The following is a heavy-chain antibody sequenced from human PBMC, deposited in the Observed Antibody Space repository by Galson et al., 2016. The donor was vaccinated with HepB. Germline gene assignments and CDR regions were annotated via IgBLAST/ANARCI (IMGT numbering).Heavy chain of an antibody. J-gene: IGHJ4*02. Sequence: SLRLSCAVSGFTFYKYNMIWVRQAPGKGLEWISHISSGSSTIHYADSVKGRFTVSRNNAKNSLYLQLDNLRAEDTALYYCPRYAVNWSLNYWGPGTLVTVSS. D-gene: IGHD1-1*01. CDR3: PRYAVNWSLNY. CDR2: ISSGSSTI. V-gene: IGHV3-48*03. CDR1: GFTFYKYN.